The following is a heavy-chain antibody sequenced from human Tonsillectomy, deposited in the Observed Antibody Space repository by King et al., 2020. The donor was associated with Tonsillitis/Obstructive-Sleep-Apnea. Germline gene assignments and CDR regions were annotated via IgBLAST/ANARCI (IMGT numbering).Heavy chain of an antibody. CDR3: AKDMGSFYYYMDG. D-gene: IGHD3-16*01. Sequence: VQLVESGGGVAQPGGSLRLSCAASGFTFDDYAMHWVRQAPGKGLEWVSLISGDGGSKYYADSVKGRFTISRDNSKNSLHLQMNSLRREDTAFYYCAKDMGSFYYYMDGGGKGTTVTVSS. CDR2: ISGDGGSK. CDR1: GFTFDDYA. J-gene: IGHJ6*03. V-gene: IGHV3-43*02.